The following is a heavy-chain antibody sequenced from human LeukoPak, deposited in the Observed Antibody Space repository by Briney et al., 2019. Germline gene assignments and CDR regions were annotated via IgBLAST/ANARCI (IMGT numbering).Heavy chain of an antibody. J-gene: IGHJ4*02. V-gene: IGHV3-7*01. Sequence: PGGTLRLSCAASGFTFSSYGMSWVRQAPGKGLEWVANIKQDGSEKYYVDSVKGRFTISRDNAKNSLYLQMNSLRAEDTAVYYCAASNTAMVEYYFDYWGRGTLVTVSS. CDR2: IKQDGSEK. CDR3: AASNTAMVEYYFDY. D-gene: IGHD5-18*01. CDR1: GFTFSSYG.